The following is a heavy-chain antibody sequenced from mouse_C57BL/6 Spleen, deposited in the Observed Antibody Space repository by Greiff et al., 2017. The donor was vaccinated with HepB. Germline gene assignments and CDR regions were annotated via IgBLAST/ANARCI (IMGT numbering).Heavy chain of an antibody. D-gene: IGHD2-3*01. Sequence: QVQLQQPGAELVKPGASVKLSCKASGYTFTSYWMHWVKQRPGQGLEWIGMIHPNSGSTNYNEKFKSKATLTVDKSSSRAYMQLSSLTSEDSAVYYCAGWLLRFFAYWGQGTLVTVSA. CDR3: AGWLLRFFAY. CDR2: IHPNSGST. V-gene: IGHV1-64*01. CDR1: GYTFTSYW. J-gene: IGHJ3*01.